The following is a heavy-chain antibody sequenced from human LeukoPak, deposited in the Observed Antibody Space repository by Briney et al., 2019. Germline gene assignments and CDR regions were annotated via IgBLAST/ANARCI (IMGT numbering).Heavy chain of an antibody. CDR1: GGSISSGGYY. Sequence: SETLSLTCAVSGGSISSGGYYWSWIRQPPGKGLEWIGYIYHSGSTYYNPSLKSRVTISVDRSKNQFSLKLSSVTAADTAVYYCAREGYCSSTSCHTKYNWFDPWGQGTLVTVSS. V-gene: IGHV4-30-2*01. CDR2: IYHSGST. D-gene: IGHD2-2*02. J-gene: IGHJ5*02. CDR3: AREGYCSSTSCHTKYNWFDP.